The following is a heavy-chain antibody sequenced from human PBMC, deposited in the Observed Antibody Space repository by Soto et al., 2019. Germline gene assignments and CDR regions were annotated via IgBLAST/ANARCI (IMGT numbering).Heavy chain of an antibody. CDR1: GVTFSSYG. D-gene: IGHD6-6*01. CDR3: ARDIRSSYYYGMDV. J-gene: IGHJ6*04. CDR2: IWYDGSNK. V-gene: IGHV3-33*01. Sequence: GGSLRLSCAASGVTFSSYGMHWVRQAPGKGLEWVAVIWYDGSNKYYADSVKGRFTISRDNSKNTLYLQMNSLRAEDTAVYYCARDIRSSYYYGMDVWGKGTTVTVSS.